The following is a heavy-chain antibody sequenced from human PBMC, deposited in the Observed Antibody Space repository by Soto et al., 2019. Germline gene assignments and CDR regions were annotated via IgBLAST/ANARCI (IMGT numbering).Heavy chain of an antibody. CDR1: GFIFSSYA. V-gene: IGHV3-23*01. D-gene: IGHD2-8*02. J-gene: IGHJ4*02. CDR2: ISGRGGTI. CDR3: GRGSASGAFDY. Sequence: EVQLLESGGDLLQPGGSLRLSCAASGFIFSSYAMGWVRQAPGKGLEWVSAISGRGGTIYYADSVKGRFTISRDNSKNTLYLQMNTLRGQDSAVYYCGRGSASGAFDYWGQGALVTVSS.